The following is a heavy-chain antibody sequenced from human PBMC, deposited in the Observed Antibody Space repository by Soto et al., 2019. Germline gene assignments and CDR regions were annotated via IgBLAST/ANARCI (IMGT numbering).Heavy chain of an antibody. CDR1: GGSISSYY. Sequence: QVQLQESGPGLVKPSETLSLTCTVSGGSISSYYWSWIRQPPGKGLEWIGYIYYSGSTNYNPSLKSRVTISVDTSKNQFSLKLSSVTAADTAVYYCARGGAAAGNWFDPWGQGTLVTVSS. CDR3: ARGGAAAGNWFDP. D-gene: IGHD6-13*01. J-gene: IGHJ5*02. V-gene: IGHV4-59*01. CDR2: IYYSGST.